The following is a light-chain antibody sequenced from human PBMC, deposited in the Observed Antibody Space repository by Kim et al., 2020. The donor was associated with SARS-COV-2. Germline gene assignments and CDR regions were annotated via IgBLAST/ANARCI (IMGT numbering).Light chain of an antibody. Sequence: ASCGDRVTTTGRGSQDISTYLAWLQQKHGKAPKYLIYAASSLQSGVPSKFSGSGSGTHFTLPITSLQPEDFATYYCQQYHTYPHSFGRGTKVDIK. J-gene: IGKJ4*01. CDR1: QDISTY. CDR2: AAS. V-gene: IGKV1-16*02. CDR3: QQYHTYPHS.